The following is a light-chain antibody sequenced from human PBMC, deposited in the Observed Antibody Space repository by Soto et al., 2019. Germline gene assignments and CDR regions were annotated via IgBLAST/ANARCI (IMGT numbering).Light chain of an antibody. J-gene: IGKJ5*01. CDR2: KAS. V-gene: IGKV1-5*03. CDR1: QTISSW. CDR3: QQRSNWQVT. Sequence: DIQMTQSPSTLSGSVGDRVTITCRASQTISSWLAWYQQKPGKAPKLLIYKASTLKSGVPARFSGSGSGADFTLTIARLEPGDFAVYYCQQRSNWQVTFGQGTRLEIK.